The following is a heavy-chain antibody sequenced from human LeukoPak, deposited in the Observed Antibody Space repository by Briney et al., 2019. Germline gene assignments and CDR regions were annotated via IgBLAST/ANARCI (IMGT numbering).Heavy chain of an antibody. CDR2: INPNTGDT. Sequence: ASVKVSCKASGYTFTGYYMHWVRQAPGQGLEWMGWINPNTGDTNYAQKFQGRVTLTRDTSIITAYMELTRLRSDDTAMYYCARDRTTVTTGYYGMDVWGQGTTLTVSS. V-gene: IGHV1-2*02. D-gene: IGHD4-17*01. J-gene: IGHJ6*02. CDR3: ARDRTTVTTGYYGMDV. CDR1: GYTFTGYY.